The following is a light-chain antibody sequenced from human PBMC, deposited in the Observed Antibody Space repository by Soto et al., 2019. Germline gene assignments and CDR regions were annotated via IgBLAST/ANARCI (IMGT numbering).Light chain of an antibody. CDR3: GSYASATLI. J-gene: IGLJ2*01. V-gene: IGLV2-14*01. CDR1: SSDIGAYDY. CDR2: EVT. Sequence: QSALTQPASVSGSPGQSITISCTGTSSDIGAYDYVSWFQQYPGKAPTLLIYEVTFRPSGVSSRFSGSKSGNTASLTISGLQNEDEADYYCGSYASATLIFGGGTKLTVL.